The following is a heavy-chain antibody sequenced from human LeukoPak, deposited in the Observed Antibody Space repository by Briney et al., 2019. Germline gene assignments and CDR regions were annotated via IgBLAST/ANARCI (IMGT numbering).Heavy chain of an antibody. Sequence: GGSLRLSCTASGFPFGDYAMSWVRQAPGKGLEWVGFIRSKAYGGTTEYAASVKGRFTISRDDSKSIAYLQMNSLKTEDTAVYYCTIRRYYYDSSGYYGEDYWGQGTLVTVSS. CDR2: IRSKAYGGTT. J-gene: IGHJ4*02. CDR1: GFPFGDYA. CDR3: TIRRYYYDSSGYYGEDY. D-gene: IGHD3-22*01. V-gene: IGHV3-49*04.